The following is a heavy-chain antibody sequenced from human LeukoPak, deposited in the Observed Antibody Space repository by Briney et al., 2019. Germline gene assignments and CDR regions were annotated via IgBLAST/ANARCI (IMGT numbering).Heavy chain of an antibody. CDR1: GFTFSSYW. CDR2: ISSSGSTI. J-gene: IGHJ4*02. D-gene: IGHD1-26*01. V-gene: IGHV3-48*04. CDR3: ARDQGEELLLG. Sequence: GGSLRLSCAASGFTFSSYWMSWVRQAPGKGLEWVSYISSSGSTIYYADSVKGRFTISRDNAKNSLYLQMNSLRAEDTAVYYCARDQGEELLLGWGQGTLVTVSS.